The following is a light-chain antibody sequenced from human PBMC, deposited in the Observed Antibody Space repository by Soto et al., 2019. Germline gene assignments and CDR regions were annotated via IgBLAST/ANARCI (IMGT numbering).Light chain of an antibody. CDR1: QTFSNSF. J-gene: IGKJ5*01. CDR3: QQCGTTST. V-gene: IGKV3-20*01. Sequence: EIVFTQSPGTLSLSPGERATLSCRASQTFSNSFLSWFQQIPGQAPRLLIYGASMRATGNPDRFSGSGSGTDFTLTISRLEPEDFAVYYCQQCGTTSTFGQGTRLEIK. CDR2: GAS.